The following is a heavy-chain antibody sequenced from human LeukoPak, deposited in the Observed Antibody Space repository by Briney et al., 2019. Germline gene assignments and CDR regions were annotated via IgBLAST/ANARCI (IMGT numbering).Heavy chain of an antibody. CDR2: INHSGST. CDR3: ARGRGVISGY. CDR1: GGSFSGYY. J-gene: IGHJ4*02. Sequence: SETLSLTCAVYGGSFSGYYWSWIRQPPGKGLEWIGEINHSGSTNYNPSLKSRVTISVDTSKNQFSLKLSSVTAADTAVYYCARGRGVISGYWGQGTLVTVSS. D-gene: IGHD3-10*01. V-gene: IGHV4-34*01.